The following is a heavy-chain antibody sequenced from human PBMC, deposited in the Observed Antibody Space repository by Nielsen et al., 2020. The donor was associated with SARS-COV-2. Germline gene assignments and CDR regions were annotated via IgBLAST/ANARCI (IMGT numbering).Heavy chain of an antibody. J-gene: IGHJ5*02. Sequence: GSLRLSCAVYGGSFSGYYWSWIRQPPGKGLEWIGEINHSGSTNYNPSLKSRVTISVDTSKNQFSLKLSSVTAADTAVYYCARFRPAYSSSWYWFDPWGQGTLVTVSS. CDR3: ARFRPAYSSSWYWFDP. V-gene: IGHV4-34*01. CDR1: GGSFSGYY. CDR2: INHSGST. D-gene: IGHD6-13*01.